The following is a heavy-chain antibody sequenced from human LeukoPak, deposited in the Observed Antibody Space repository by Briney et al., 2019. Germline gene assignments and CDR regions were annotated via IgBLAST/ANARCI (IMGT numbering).Heavy chain of an antibody. D-gene: IGHD3-10*01. Sequence: GGSLRLSCAASGFTLSIYEMNWVRHAPGEGLEWVSYISSIGSTIHSADSVKGRFTISSDNSKNSLYLQMNSLRTEDDALYYCAKDIGWFGELHYGMDVWGQGTTVTVSS. J-gene: IGHJ6*02. V-gene: IGHV3-48*03. CDR3: AKDIGWFGELHYGMDV. CDR1: GFTLSIYE. CDR2: ISSIGSTI.